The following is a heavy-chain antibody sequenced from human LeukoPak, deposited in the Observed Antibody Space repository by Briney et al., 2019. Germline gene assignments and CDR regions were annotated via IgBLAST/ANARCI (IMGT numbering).Heavy chain of an antibody. J-gene: IGHJ4*02. V-gene: IGHV1-8*02. D-gene: IGHD2-15*01. CDR3: ARAAVAVDY. Sequence: ASVKISCKASGYTFTSYDINWVRQATGQGIEWIRCMIANNGQTGYGQVFRSRVTMTRNTYISTGNMGLDSLGAEYTAVYYGARAAVAVDYWGQGTLVTVSS. CDR1: GYTFTSYD. CDR2: MIANNGQT.